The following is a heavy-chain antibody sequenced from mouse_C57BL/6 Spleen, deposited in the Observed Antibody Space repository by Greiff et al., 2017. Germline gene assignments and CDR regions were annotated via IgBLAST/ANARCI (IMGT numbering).Heavy chain of an antibody. V-gene: IGHV1-81*01. CDR2: IYPRSGNT. D-gene: IGHD2-5*01. CDR1: GYTFTSYG. Sequence: QVQLKQSGAELARPGASVKLSCKASGYTFTSYGISWVKQRTGQGLEWIGEIYPRSGNTYYNEKFKGKATLTADKSSSTAYMELRSLTSEDSAVYVCERKAYYSNHLDYWGQGTTLTVSS. CDR3: ERKAYYSNHLDY. J-gene: IGHJ2*01.